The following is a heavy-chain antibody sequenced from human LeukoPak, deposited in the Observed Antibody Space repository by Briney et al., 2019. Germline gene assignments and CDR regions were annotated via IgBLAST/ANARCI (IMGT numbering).Heavy chain of an antibody. J-gene: IGHJ6*02. Sequence: GGSLRLSCAASGFTVSSYYMTWVRQAPGKGLEWVSVLYSGGNSYYADSVKGRVAISRDDSKNTVFLQMNSVRAEDTAVYYCARSYSNHLFGMDVWGQGTTVTVSS. CDR1: GFTVSSYY. V-gene: IGHV3-66*01. D-gene: IGHD4-11*01. CDR3: ARSYSNHLFGMDV. CDR2: LYSGGNS.